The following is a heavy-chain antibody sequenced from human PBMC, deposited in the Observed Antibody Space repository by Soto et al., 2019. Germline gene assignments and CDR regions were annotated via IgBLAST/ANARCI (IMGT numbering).Heavy chain of an antibody. CDR1: GGSFSGYY. CDR3: XXXXXXXXXXXXSCYSRDY. J-gene: IGHJ4*02. D-gene: IGHD2-15*01. V-gene: IGHV4-34*01. CDR2: INHSGST. Sequence: QVQLQQWGAGLLKPSETLSLTCAVYGGSFSGYYWSWIRQPPGKGLEWIGEINHSGSTNYNPSLKSRVTISVDTSKNQXXXKXXXXXXXXXXXXXXXXXXXXXXXXXXSCYSRDYWGQGTLVTVSS.